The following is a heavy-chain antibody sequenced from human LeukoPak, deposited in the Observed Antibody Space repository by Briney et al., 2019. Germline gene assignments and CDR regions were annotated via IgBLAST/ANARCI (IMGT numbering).Heavy chain of an antibody. Sequence: SGGSLRLSCADSGFTVSSNYMRWVRQAPGKGLEWVSVIYSGGSTHYADSVKGRFTISRDNSKNTLYLQMNSLRAEDTAVYYCARDRRHYDSLTGYPADWGQGTVVTVSS. CDR3: ARDRRHYDSLTGYPAD. CDR1: GFTVSSNY. V-gene: IGHV3-66*01. CDR2: IYSGGST. J-gene: IGHJ4*02. D-gene: IGHD3-9*01.